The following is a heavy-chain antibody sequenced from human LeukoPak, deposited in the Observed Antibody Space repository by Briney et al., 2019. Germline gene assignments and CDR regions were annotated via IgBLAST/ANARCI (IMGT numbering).Heavy chain of an antibody. D-gene: IGHD3-10*01. V-gene: IGHV3-30-3*01. Sequence: GGSLRLSCAASGFTFSSYAIHWVRQAPGKGLEWVAVISYDGSNKYYADCVKGRFTISRDNSKNTLYLQVNNLRAEDTAVYSCARGSGDHYYFDYWGQGTLVSVSS. CDR1: GFTFSSYA. J-gene: IGHJ4*02. CDR3: ARGSGDHYYFDY. CDR2: ISYDGSNK.